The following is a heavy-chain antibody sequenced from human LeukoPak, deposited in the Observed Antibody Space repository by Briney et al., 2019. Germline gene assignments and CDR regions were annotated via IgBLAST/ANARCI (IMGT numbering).Heavy chain of an antibody. CDR3: ARVSCYSSSCPLDY. CDR1: GGTFSSYA. D-gene: IGHD6-13*01. CDR2: IIPIFGTA. J-gene: IGHJ4*02. V-gene: IGHV1-69*06. Sequence: ASVKVSCKASGGTFSSYAISWERQAPGQGLEWMGGIIPIFGTANYAQKFQGRVTITADKSTSTAYMELSSLRFEDTAVYYCARVSCYSSSCPLDYWGQGTLVTVSS.